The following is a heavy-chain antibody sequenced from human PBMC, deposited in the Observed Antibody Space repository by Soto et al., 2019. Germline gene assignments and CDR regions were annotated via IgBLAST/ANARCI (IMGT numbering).Heavy chain of an antibody. V-gene: IGHV3-74*01. Sequence: GGPRRVCCGAAEGKCSGYAVHWVRQSTGKGLVWISRIYNDGTYSDYADSVRGRFTISRDNVNDTLYLQMNNLRAEDSGLYYCTRGPRPISTGTGAYWGPGTPVTAPQ. CDR2: IYNDGTYS. D-gene: IGHD3-10*01. CDR1: EGKCSGYA. J-gene: IGHJ4*02. CDR3: TRGPRPISTGTGAY.